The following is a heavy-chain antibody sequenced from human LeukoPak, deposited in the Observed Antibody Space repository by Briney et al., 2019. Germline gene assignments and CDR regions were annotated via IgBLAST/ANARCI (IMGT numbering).Heavy chain of an antibody. V-gene: IGHV3-48*01. Sequence: GGSLRLSCAASGFTFSTYNMNWVRQAPGKGLEWVSYITNSSSTIYYADSVKGRFTISRDNAKNSLYLQMNSLRAEDTAVYYCARAFPTMVRGVINPYYYYYYYMDVWGKGTTVTVSS. J-gene: IGHJ6*03. D-gene: IGHD3-10*01. CDR2: ITNSSSTI. CDR3: ARAFPTMVRGVINPYYYYYYYMDV. CDR1: GFTFSTYN.